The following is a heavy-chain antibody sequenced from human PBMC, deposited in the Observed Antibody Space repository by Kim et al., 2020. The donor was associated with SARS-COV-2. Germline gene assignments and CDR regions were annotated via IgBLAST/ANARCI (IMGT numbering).Heavy chain of an antibody. V-gene: IGHV4-59*01. CDR3: ARGTAYGSGNF. D-gene: IGHD3-10*01. J-gene: IGHJ4*02. Sequence: SETLSLTCTVSGGPISSYYWSWIRQPPGKGLEWIGYIYYSGSTNYNPSLKSRVTISVDTSKNQFSLKLSSVTAADTAVYYCARGTAYGSGNFWGQGTLVT. CDR2: IYYSGST. CDR1: GGPISSYY.